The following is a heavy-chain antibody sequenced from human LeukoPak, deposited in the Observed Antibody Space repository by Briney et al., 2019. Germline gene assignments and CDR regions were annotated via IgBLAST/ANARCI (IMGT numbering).Heavy chain of an antibody. CDR3: ARDLVCTMNCKDS. V-gene: IGHV1-69*04. Sequence: SVKVSCKASGGTFSNDATSWVRQAPGQGLEWMGRIIPNLGMALYAQKFKGRVTITADKSPSTAYMELSSLTSEDTAVYFCARDLVCTMNCKDSWGQGTLVTVS. CDR1: GGTFSNDA. CDR2: IIPNLGMA. D-gene: IGHD2-2*01. J-gene: IGHJ4*02.